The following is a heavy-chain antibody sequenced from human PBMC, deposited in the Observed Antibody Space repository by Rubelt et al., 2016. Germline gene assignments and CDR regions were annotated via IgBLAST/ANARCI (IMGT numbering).Heavy chain of an antibody. CDR3: AREWNYGFDY. V-gene: IGHV3-11*04. Sequence: DSVRGRFTISRDNAKNSLYLQMNSLRAEDTAVYYCAREWNYGFDYWGQGTLVTVSS. D-gene: IGHD1-7*01. J-gene: IGHJ4*02.